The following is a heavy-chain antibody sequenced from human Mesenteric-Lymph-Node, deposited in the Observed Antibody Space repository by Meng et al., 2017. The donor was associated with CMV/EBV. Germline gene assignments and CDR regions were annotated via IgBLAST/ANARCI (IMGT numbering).Heavy chain of an antibody. CDR3: ASLYYDILTGYKYYFDY. J-gene: IGHJ4*02. D-gene: IGHD3-9*01. V-gene: IGHV4-4*02. Sequence: GSISSSNWWSWVRQPPGKGREWIGEIYHSGSTNYNPSLKSRVTISVDKSKNQFSLKLSSVTAADTAVYYCASLYYDILTGYKYYFDYWGQGTLVTVSS. CDR1: GSISSSNW. CDR2: IYHSGST.